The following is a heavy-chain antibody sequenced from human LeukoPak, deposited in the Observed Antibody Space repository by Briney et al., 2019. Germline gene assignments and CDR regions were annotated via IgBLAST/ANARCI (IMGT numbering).Heavy chain of an antibody. V-gene: IGHV4-34*01. CDR1: GGSFSGYY. D-gene: IGHD5/OR15-5a*01. Sequence: SETLSLTCAVYGGSFSGYYWSWIRQPPGKGLEWIGEINHSGSTNYNPSLKSRVTISVDTSKNQFSLKLSSVTAADTAVYYCARDLRGARAYIDYWGQGTLVTVSS. CDR3: ARDLRGARAYIDY. J-gene: IGHJ4*02. CDR2: INHSGST.